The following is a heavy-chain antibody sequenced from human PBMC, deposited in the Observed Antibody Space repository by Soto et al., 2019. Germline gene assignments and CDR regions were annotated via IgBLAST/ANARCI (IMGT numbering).Heavy chain of an antibody. Sequence: QVQLVESGGGVVQPGGSLRLSCQASGFNFDNYGMHWVRQAPGKGLEWVAVISYDGSNKYYADSGKGRFTISRDNSKNTLSLQLNTLKTEDTVVYHCAKDRVGGTFYTPLGFWGQGALVTVSS. D-gene: IGHD1-7*01. CDR1: GFNFDNYG. J-gene: IGHJ4*02. V-gene: IGHV3-30*18. CDR2: ISYDGSNK. CDR3: AKDRVGGTFYTPLGF.